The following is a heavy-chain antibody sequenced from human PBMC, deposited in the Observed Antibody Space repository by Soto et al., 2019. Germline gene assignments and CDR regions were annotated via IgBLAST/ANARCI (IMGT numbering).Heavy chain of an antibody. CDR3: AREQGYSNYYGVGYYFDY. CDR2: IYSGGST. J-gene: IGHJ4*02. D-gene: IGHD4-4*01. Sequence: GGSLRLSCAASGFTVSSNYMSWVRQAPGKGLEWVSVIYSGGSTYYADSVKGRFTISRDNSKNTLYLQMNSLRAEDTAVYYCAREQGYSNYYGVGYYFDYWGQGTLVTVSS. CDR1: GFTVSSNY. V-gene: IGHV3-53*01.